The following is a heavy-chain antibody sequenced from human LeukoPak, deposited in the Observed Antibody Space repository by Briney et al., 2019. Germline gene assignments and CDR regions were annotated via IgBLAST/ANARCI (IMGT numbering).Heavy chain of an antibody. CDR3: TARAYYYYYIDV. J-gene: IGHJ6*03. CDR2: IKSKTDGGTT. Sequence: PGGSLRLSCAASGFTFSNAWMSWVRQAPGKGLEWVGRIKSKTDGGTTDYAAPVKGRFTISRDDSKNTLYLQMNSLKTEDTAVYYCTARAYYYYYIDVWGKGTTVTVSS. CDR1: GFTFSNAW. V-gene: IGHV3-15*01.